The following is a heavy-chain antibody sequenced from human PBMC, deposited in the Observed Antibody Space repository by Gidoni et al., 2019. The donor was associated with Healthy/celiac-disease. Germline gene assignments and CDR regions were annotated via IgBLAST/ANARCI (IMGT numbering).Heavy chain of an antibody. J-gene: IGHJ4*02. Sequence: QVQLVESGGGVVQPGRSLRLSCAASGFTFSSYAMHLVRQAPGKGLEWVAVISYDGSNKYYADSVKGRFTISRDNSKNTLYLQMNSLRAEDTAVYYCARESGGRAVAFDYWGQGTLVTVSS. CDR1: GFTFSSYA. CDR3: ARESGGRAVAFDY. CDR2: ISYDGSNK. D-gene: IGHD6-19*01. V-gene: IGHV3-30-3*01.